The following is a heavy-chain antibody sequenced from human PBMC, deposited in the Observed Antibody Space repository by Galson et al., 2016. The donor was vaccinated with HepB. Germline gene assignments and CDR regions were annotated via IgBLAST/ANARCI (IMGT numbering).Heavy chain of an antibody. J-gene: IGHJ4*02. CDR1: GFSFINAW. Sequence: SLRLSCAASGFSFINAWMSWVRQAPGKGLEWVGRITSQSAGASTDYAAPLKGRCTISRDDSKNTLYLQIDSLKTEATAIYYCTRPSWTHGLDSWGQGTLVTVSS. CDR3: TRPSWTHGLDS. D-gene: IGHD2-15*01. CDR2: ITSQSAGAST. V-gene: IGHV3-15*01.